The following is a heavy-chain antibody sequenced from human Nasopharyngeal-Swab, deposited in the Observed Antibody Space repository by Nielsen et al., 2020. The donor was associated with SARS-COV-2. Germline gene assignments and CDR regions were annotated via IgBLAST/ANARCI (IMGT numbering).Heavy chain of an antibody. CDR1: GGSISSYY. V-gene: IGHV4-59*12. CDR2: IYYSGST. D-gene: IGHD4-11*01. Sequence: SETLSLTCTVSGGSISSYYWSWIRQPPGKGLEWIGYIYYSGSTNYNPSLKSRVTISVDTSKNQFSLKLSSVTAADTAVYYCARGHSNDSFDYWGQGTLVTVSS. CDR3: ARGHSNDSFDY. J-gene: IGHJ4*02.